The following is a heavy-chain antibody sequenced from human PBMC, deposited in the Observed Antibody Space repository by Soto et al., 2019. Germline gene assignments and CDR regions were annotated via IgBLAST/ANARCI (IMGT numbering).Heavy chain of an antibody. CDR1: GFTFNTYN. J-gene: IGHJ4*02. CDR2: ISSSSYTI. D-gene: IGHD3-10*01. CDR3: AREISLSAGSYFDY. Sequence: GGSLRLSCKASGFTFNTYNMNWVRQAPGKGLEWFSYISSSSYTIKYADSVEGRFTVSRDNGKKSLYLQMNSLRDEDTAVYLCAREISLSAGSYFDYWGQGTLVTVSS. V-gene: IGHV3-48*02.